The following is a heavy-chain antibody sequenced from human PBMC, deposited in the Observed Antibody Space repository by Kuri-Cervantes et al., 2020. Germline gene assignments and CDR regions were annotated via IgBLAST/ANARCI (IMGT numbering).Heavy chain of an antibody. Sequence: ASVKVSCKASGYTFTSYYMHWVRQAPGQGLEWMGIINPSGGSTSYAQKFQGRVTMTRDTSTSTVYMELSSLRSDDTAVYYCARDPKGGGNCRTTSCFASMRDAFDIWGQGTMVTVSS. J-gene: IGHJ3*02. D-gene: IGHD2-2*01. CDR3: ARDPKGGGNCRTTSCFASMRDAFDI. CDR1: GYTFTSYY. V-gene: IGHV1-46*01. CDR2: INPSGGST.